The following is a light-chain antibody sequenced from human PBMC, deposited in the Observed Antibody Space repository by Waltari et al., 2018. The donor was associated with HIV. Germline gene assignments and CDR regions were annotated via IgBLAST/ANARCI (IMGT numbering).Light chain of an antibody. CDR1: NIGRKN. Sequence: SYVLTQPPSVSVAPGQTATISCGGNNIGRKNVQWYQQKAGQAPVLVVYDDSDRPSGIPERFSGSNSGNTATLTIGRVEAGDEADYYCQVWDSSSDHFVFGTGTKVTVL. J-gene: IGLJ1*01. CDR3: QVWDSSSDHFV. CDR2: DDS. V-gene: IGLV3-21*02.